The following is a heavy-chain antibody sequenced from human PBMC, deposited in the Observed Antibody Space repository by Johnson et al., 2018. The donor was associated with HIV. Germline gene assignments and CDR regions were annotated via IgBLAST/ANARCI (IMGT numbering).Heavy chain of an antibody. CDR3: ARGGAYCGGDCNAFDI. J-gene: IGHJ3*02. Sequence: VQLVESGGGLAQPGGSLRLSCAASGFTFSSYWMAWVRQAPGKGLEWVANVKQDGSEKNYVDSVKGRFTISRDNAKNSLYLQMNSLRAEDTAVYYCARGGAYCGGDCNAFDIWGQGTMVTVSS. V-gene: IGHV3-7*01. CDR1: GFTFSSYW. CDR2: VKQDGSEK. D-gene: IGHD2-21*02.